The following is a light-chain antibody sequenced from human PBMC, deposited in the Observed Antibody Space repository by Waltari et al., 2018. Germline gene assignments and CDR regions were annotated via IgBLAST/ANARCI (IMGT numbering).Light chain of an antibody. J-gene: IGLJ1*01. V-gene: IGLV1-44*01. CDR3: ATWDGSLEGYV. CDR1: YSNIGNNP. CDR2: STR. Sequence: QSVLTQPPSASGTPGQRVTISCSGSYSNIGNNPVNWYQQLPGTAPKLPIHSTRQRPAGVPARFAGAESCTSVSLASSGVQSDDEADYYCATWDGSLEGYVFGTGTKVSVL.